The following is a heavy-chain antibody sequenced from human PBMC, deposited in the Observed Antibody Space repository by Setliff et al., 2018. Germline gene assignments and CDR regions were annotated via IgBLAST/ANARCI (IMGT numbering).Heavy chain of an antibody. V-gene: IGHV1-69*05. J-gene: IGHJ6*03. D-gene: IGHD5-18*01. CDR1: GGTFRSYG. CDR3: AREGVDTRSSTDYRFYMDV. Sequence: SVKVSCKASGGTFRSYGISWVRQAPGQGLEWMGGTIPSFGSTNYAQKFQDRVTIITDESTSTAYMELSSLRTEDTAVYYCAREGVDTRSSTDYRFYMDVWGKGTTVTVSS. CDR2: TIPSFGST.